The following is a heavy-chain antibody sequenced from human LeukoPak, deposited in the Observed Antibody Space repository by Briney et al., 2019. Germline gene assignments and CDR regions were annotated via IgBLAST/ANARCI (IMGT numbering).Heavy chain of an antibody. Sequence: ASVKVSCKASGYTFTNYYIHWVRQAPGPGLEWMGIINPSGGSTSYPQKFQGRVTMTRDASTNTVYMELSSLTSEDTAVYYCARKAVSDWYFDLWGRGTLVTVSS. CDR2: INPSGGST. CDR1: GYTFTNYY. V-gene: IGHV1-46*01. D-gene: IGHD6-19*01. CDR3: ARKAVSDWYFDL. J-gene: IGHJ2*01.